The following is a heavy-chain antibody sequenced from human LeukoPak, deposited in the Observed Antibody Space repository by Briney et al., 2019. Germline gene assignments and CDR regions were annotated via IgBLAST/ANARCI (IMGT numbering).Heavy chain of an antibody. D-gene: IGHD5-18*01. CDR1: GGSFSGYY. CDR2: INHSGST. Sequence: SETLSLTCAVYGGSFSGYYWSWIRQPPGKGLEWIGEINHSGSTNYNPSLKSRVTISVDTSKNQFSLKLSSVTAADTAVYYCARGARLWIPDYWGQGTLVTVSS. J-gene: IGHJ4*02. V-gene: IGHV4-34*01. CDR3: ARGARLWIPDY.